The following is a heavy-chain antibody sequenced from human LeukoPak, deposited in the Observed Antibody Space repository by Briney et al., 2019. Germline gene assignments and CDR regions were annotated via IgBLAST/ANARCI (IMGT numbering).Heavy chain of an antibody. D-gene: IGHD2-15*01. CDR3: ARDRIRYCSGGSCSNGAVNWFDP. CDR1: GYTFTGYY. J-gene: IGHJ5*02. Sequence: ASVKVSCKASGYTFTGYYMHWVRQAPGQGLEWMGWINPNSGGTNYAQKFQGRVTMTRDMSTSTVYMELSSLRSEDTAVYYCARDRIRYCSGGSCSNGAVNWFDPWGQGTLVTVSS. V-gene: IGHV1-2*02. CDR2: INPNSGGT.